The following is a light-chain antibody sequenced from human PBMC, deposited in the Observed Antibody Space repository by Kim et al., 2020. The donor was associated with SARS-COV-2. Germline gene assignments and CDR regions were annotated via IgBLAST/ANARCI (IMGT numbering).Light chain of an antibody. J-gene: IGLJ3*02. CDR2: DVS. V-gene: IGLV2-14*04. CDR1: SSDVGGYNY. Sequence: QAFTISCTRTSSDVGGYNYVSWYQQHPGKAPKLMIYDVSKRPSGVSNRFSGSKSGNTASLTISGLQAEDEADYYCSSYTSSSTWVFGGGTKVTVL. CDR3: SSYTSSSTWV.